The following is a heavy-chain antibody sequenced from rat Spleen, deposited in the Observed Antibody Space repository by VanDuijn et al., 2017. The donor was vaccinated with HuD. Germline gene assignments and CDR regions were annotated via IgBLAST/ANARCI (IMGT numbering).Heavy chain of an antibody. J-gene: IGHJ1*01. V-gene: IGHV3-1*01. CDR3: ARAYYGYWSFDF. Sequence: EVQLQESGPGLVKPSQSLSLTCSVTGYSIISNYWGWIRKFPGNKMEWMGYISYSGSTSYNPSLKSRISITRDTSKNQFFLQLNSVTTEDTATYYCARAYYGYWSFDFWGPGTMVTVSS. CDR1: GYSIISNY. D-gene: IGHD1-6*01. CDR2: ISYSGST.